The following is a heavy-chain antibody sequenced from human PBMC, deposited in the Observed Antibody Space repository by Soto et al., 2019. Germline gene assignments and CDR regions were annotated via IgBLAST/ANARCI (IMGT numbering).Heavy chain of an antibody. D-gene: IGHD3-10*01. Sequence: QVQLVESGGGVVQPGRSLRLSCVVSGFTFSSYGMHWVRQAPGKGLEWVAVISDDGGKKYYADSVKGRFTISRDNSKNTLNLQMNSLRIEDTAVYYCVPPGSLCETIEYWGQGTLVTVSS. V-gene: IGHV3-30*03. CDR2: ISDDGGKK. J-gene: IGHJ4*02. CDR1: GFTFSSYG. CDR3: VPPGSLCETIEY.